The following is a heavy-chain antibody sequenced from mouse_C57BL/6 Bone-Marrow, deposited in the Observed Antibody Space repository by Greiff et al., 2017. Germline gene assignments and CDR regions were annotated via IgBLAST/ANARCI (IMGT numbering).Heavy chain of an antibody. CDR3: ARAPLYYYGLY. Sequence: VQLQQSGAELARPGASVKLSCKASGYTFTSYGISWVNQRTGQGLEWIGEIYPRSGNTYYNEKFKGKATLTADKSSSTAYMELRSLTSEDSAVYFCARAPLYYYGLYWGQGTTLTVSS. CDR1: GYTFTSYG. J-gene: IGHJ2*01. V-gene: IGHV1-81*01. CDR2: IYPRSGNT. D-gene: IGHD1-1*01.